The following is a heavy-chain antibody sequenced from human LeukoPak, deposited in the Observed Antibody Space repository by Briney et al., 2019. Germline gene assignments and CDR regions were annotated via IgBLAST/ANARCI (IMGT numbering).Heavy chain of an antibody. V-gene: IGHV3-21*01. J-gene: IGHJ4*02. CDR2: ISATRGFI. CDR1: GFIFSNYD. D-gene: IGHD6-19*01. Sequence: GGSLRLSCTASGFIFSNYDMNWVRQAPGKGLEWVSYISATRGFINYADSVKGRFTISRDNSKNTLYLQMNSLRAEDTALYYCARVYSSGWYALDYWGQGTLVTVPS. CDR3: ARVYSSGWYALDY.